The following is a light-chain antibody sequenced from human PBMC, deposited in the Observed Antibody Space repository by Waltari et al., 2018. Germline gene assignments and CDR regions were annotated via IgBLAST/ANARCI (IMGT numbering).Light chain of an antibody. Sequence: EIVMTQSPANLSVSPGEGATLSCRASQSVTTKLAWYQLKPGQAPRLLIYDASSRATGIPARFSGSGFGTEFTLTISSLQSEDFAVYYCQQYHNWPPWTFGRGTKVEIK. CDR2: DAS. J-gene: IGKJ1*01. CDR3: QQYHNWPPWT. V-gene: IGKV3D-15*01. CDR1: QSVTTK.